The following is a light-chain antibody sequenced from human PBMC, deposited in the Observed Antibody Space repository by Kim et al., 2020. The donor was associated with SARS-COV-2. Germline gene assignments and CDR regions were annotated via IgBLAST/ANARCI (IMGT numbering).Light chain of an antibody. CDR1: QGITNH. CDR3: QKYDRVPRT. CDR2: AAS. Sequence: DIQMTQSPSSLSASVGDRVTITCRASQGITNHLAWYQQKPGKVPKLLIYAASTLQSGVPSRFSCSGSGTDFALTISSLQPEDVATYYCQKYDRVPRTFGQGTKLEIK. J-gene: IGKJ2*01. V-gene: IGKV1-27*01.